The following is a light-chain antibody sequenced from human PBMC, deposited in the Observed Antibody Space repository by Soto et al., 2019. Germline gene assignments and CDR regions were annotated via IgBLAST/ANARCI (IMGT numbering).Light chain of an antibody. J-gene: IGKJ4*01. CDR3: QQYGNSPPLT. V-gene: IGKV3-20*01. CDR2: GAS. Sequence: EIVLTQSPGTLSLSPGEIATLSCRASESVSHKYLAWYQQKPGQTPRLLISGASSRAAGIPDRLSGSGSGTDFTLTISRLEPEDFAVYYCQQYGNSPPLTFGGGTKVDIK. CDR1: ESVSHKY.